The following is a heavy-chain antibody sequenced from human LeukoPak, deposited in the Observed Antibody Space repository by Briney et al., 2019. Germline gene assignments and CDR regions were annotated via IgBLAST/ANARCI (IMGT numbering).Heavy chain of an antibody. J-gene: IGHJ4*02. D-gene: IGHD6-25*01. Sequence: GGSLRLSCAASGFTFSSYSMNWVRQAPGKGLEWVSSISTSSSYIYYADSVKGRFTISRDNAKNSLYLQMNSLRAEDTAVYYCARDGSGDSDDFDHWGQGTLVTVSS. V-gene: IGHV3-21*01. CDR3: ARDGSGDSDDFDH. CDR1: GFTFSSYS. CDR2: ISTSSSYI.